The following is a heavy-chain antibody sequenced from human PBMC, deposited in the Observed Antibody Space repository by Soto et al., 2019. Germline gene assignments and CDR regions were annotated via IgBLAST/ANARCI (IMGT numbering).Heavy chain of an antibody. D-gene: IGHD2-21*02. CDR3: ARGLICGGDCYSRFDY. CDR1: GGTFSSYA. CDR2: IIPIFGTA. Sequence: SVKVSCKASGGTFSSYAISWVRQAPGQGLEWMGGIIPIFGTANYARKFQGRVTITADESTSTAYMELSSLRSEDTAVYYCARGLICGGDCYSRFDYWGQGTLVTVSS. V-gene: IGHV1-69*13. J-gene: IGHJ4*02.